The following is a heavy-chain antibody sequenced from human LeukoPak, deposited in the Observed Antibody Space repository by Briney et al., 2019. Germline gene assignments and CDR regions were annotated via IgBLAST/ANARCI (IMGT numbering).Heavy chain of an antibody. CDR1: GGTFSSYA. CDR2: IIPILGIA. Sequence: ASVKVSCKASGGTFSSYAISWVRQAPGQGLEWMGRIIPILGIANYAQKFQGRVTITADKSTSTAYMELSSLRSEDTAVYYCARILGYCSSTNCRGAFDIWGQGTMVTVSS. CDR3: ARILGYCSSTNCRGAFDI. D-gene: IGHD2-2*01. J-gene: IGHJ3*02. V-gene: IGHV1-69*04.